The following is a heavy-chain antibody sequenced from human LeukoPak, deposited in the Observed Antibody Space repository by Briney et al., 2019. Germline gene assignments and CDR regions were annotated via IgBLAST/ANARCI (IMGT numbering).Heavy chain of an antibody. CDR3: ARGDGYNWACDY. D-gene: IGHD5-24*01. CDR2: IRYDGSNK. J-gene: IGHJ4*02. CDR1: GFTFSSYG. Sequence: GGSLRLSCAASGFTFSSYGMHWVRQAPGKGLEWVAFIRYDGSNKYYADSVKGRFTISRDNSKNTLYLQMNSLRAEDTAVYYCARGDGYNWACDYWGQGTLVTVSS. V-gene: IGHV3-30*02.